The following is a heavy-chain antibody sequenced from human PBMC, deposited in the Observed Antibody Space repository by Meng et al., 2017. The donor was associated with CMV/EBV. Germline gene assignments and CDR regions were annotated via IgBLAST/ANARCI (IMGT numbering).Heavy chain of an antibody. D-gene: IGHD6-13*01. CDR1: GFTFSGYW. Sequence: GESLKISCAASGFTFSGYWMSWVRQAPGKGLEWVANIKQDGSEKYYVDSVKGRFTISRDNAKNSLYLQMNSLRAEDTALYYCAKAGMSSSWYGRIDYWGQGTLVTVSS. V-gene: IGHV3-7*03. J-gene: IGHJ4*02. CDR3: AKAGMSSSWYGRIDY. CDR2: IKQDGSEK.